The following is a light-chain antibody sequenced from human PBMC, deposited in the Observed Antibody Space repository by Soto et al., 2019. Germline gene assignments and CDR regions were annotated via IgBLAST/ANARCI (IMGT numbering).Light chain of an antibody. V-gene: IGKV3-20*01. Sequence: EIVLTQSPGTLSLSPGERATLSCRASQSVSSSYLAWYQQKPGQAPRLLIYGASSRATGIPDRFSGSGSGTDFTLTLSRLEPEDFAVYYCQQYGSSRMHNFGQGTKLEIK. J-gene: IGKJ2*01. CDR2: GAS. CDR1: QSVSSSY. CDR3: QQYGSSRMHN.